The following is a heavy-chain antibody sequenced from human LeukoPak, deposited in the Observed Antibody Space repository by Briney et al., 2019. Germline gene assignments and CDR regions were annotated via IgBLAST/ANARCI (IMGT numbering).Heavy chain of an antibody. V-gene: IGHV4-39*07. CDR3: ARGYYYGSGSYYNRRYYYYYMDV. D-gene: IGHD3-10*01. Sequence: SETLSLTCTVSGGSINSSSNYWGWIRQPPGKGMELIGNIYNTGTTYYNPSLKSRVTISVDTSKNHFSLKMSSVTAADTAVYYCARGYYYGSGSYYNRRYYYYYMDVWGKGTTVTISS. CDR2: IYNTGTT. CDR1: GGSINSSSNY. J-gene: IGHJ6*03.